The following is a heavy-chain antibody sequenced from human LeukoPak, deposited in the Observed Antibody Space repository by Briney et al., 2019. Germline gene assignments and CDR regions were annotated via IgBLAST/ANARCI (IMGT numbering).Heavy chain of an antibody. CDR1: GDSISSSKW. Sequence: SGTLSLTCAVSGDSISSSKWWSWVRQPPGKGLEWLGEVYHSGSTNYNPSLKSRVTMLVDKSKNQFSLKLSSVTAADTAVYYCARVLSGSNFDYWGQGTLVTVSS. CDR3: ARVLSGSNFDY. J-gene: IGHJ4*02. CDR2: VYHSGST. V-gene: IGHV4-4*02. D-gene: IGHD3-22*01.